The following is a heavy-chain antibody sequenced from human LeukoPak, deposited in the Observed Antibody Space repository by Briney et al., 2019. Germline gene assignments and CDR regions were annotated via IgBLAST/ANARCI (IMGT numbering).Heavy chain of an antibody. CDR3: APSYYYDTGGYYYPDY. CDR1: GFTFSKYA. CDR2: ITFDGSDK. Sequence: PGGSLRLSCTASGFTFSKYAMQWVRRAPGKGLEWVAIITFDGSDKYYADSVRGRFTISRDNSRDTLYLQMNSLRDEDTAVYYCAPSYYYDTGGYYYPDYWGQGTLVTVSS. J-gene: IGHJ4*02. D-gene: IGHD3-22*01. V-gene: IGHV3-30*03.